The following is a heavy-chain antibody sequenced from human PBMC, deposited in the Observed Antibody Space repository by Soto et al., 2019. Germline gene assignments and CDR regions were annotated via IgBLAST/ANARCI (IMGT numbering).Heavy chain of an antibody. D-gene: IGHD6-19*01. Sequence: APGQVSCEAAGCTFPGYYMHWVRQAPWKGLEWMGWINPNSGGTNYAQKFQGSVTMTSDTSSSTSYMELSRLRSDDTAVYYCARASLTVAGSLDYWSRGTLVTVS. CDR1: GCTFPGYY. CDR2: INPNSGGT. J-gene: IGHJ4*02. V-gene: IGHV1-2*02. CDR3: ARASLTVAGSLDY.